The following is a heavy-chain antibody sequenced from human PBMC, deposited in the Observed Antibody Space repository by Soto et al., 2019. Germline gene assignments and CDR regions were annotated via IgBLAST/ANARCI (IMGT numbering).Heavy chain of an antibody. J-gene: IGHJ6*04. D-gene: IGHD6-13*01. Sequence: GGSLRLSCAASGFTFSNYAMSWVRQAPGKGLEWVSGISGTAGNTYYVDSVKGRFTVSRDNSKNTLYLQMNSLRAEDTAVYYCAREFGWQRLVWDCYHGMDVWGKGTTVTVSS. CDR1: GFTFSNYA. CDR3: AREFGWQRLVWDCYHGMDV. CDR2: ISGTAGNT. V-gene: IGHV3-23*01.